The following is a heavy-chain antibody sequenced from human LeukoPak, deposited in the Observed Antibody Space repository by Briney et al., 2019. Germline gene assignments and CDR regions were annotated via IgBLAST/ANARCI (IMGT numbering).Heavy chain of an antibody. CDR3: ARGTYYDSSGYPFDN. CDR1: GYSFTTYW. CDR2: IYPDDSDT. Sequence: GESLKISCKGSGYSFTTYWIGWVRQMPGKGLEWMGTIYPDDSDTRYSPSFQGQVTISVDKSISTAYLQWSSLKASDTAMYYCARGTYYDSSGYPFDNWGLGTLVTVSS. J-gene: IGHJ4*02. D-gene: IGHD3-22*01. V-gene: IGHV5-51*01.